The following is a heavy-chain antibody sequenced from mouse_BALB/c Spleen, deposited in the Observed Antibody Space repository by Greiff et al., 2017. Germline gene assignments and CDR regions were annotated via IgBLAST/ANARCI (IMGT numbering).Heavy chain of an antibody. Sequence: QVQLKESGAELARPGASVKMSCKASGYTFTSYTMHWVKQRPGQGLEWIGYINPSSGYTNYNQKFKDKATLTADKSSSTAYMQLSSLTSEDSAVYYCARSSTMITAFDYWGQGTTLTVSS. CDR3: ARSSTMITAFDY. CDR1: GYTFTSYT. D-gene: IGHD2-4*01. J-gene: IGHJ2*01. CDR2: INPSSGYT. V-gene: IGHV1-4*01.